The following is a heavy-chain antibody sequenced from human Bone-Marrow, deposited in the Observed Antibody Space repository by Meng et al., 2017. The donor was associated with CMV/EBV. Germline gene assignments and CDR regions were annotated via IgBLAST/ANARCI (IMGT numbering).Heavy chain of an antibody. CDR1: GYSFTSYW. CDR3: ARCSDSTLFPVCDY. D-gene: IGHD2-2*01. Sequence: KCSGYSFTSYWISWVRQKPGKGLEWMGRIDPSDSYTNYSPSFQGHVTISADKSISTAYLQCSSLKASDTAMYYCARCSDSTLFPVCDYWGQGTLVTVSS. V-gene: IGHV5-10-1*01. CDR2: IDPSDSYT. J-gene: IGHJ4*02.